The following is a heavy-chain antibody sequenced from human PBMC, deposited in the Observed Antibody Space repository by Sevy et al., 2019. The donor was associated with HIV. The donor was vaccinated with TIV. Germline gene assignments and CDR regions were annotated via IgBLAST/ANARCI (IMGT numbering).Heavy chain of an antibody. CDR2: ISGSSSAI. CDR3: ANAYSGSYSHSYLYALDV. Sequence: GGSLRLSCAASGFTFSDYYMSWIRQAPGKGLEWISYISGSSSAIVYADSVKGRFAISRNNSKNTVYLEMNSLRNEDTAIYFCANAYSGSYSHSYLYALDVWGQGTTVTVSS. D-gene: IGHD1-26*01. V-gene: IGHV3-11*04. J-gene: IGHJ6*02. CDR1: GFTFSDYY.